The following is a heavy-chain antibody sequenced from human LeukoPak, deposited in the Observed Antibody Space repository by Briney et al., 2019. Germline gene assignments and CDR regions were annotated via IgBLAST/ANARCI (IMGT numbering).Heavy chain of an antibody. D-gene: IGHD6-19*01. V-gene: IGHV4-38-2*02. CDR1: GYSISSAYY. J-gene: IGHJ6*03. CDR3: ARTGYSSGWYEDYYYYYYMDV. CDR2: IYHSGST. Sequence: SETLSLTCTVSGYSISSAYYWGWIRQPPGKGLEWIGTIYHSGSTYYNPSLKSRVTISVDTSKNQFSLKLTSVTAADTAVYYCARTGYSSGWYEDYYYYYYMDVWGKGTTVTVSS.